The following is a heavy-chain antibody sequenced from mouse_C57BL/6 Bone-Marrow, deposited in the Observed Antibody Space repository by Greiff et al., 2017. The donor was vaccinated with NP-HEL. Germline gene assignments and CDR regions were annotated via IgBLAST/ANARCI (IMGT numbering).Heavy chain of an antibody. V-gene: IGHV14-4*01. J-gene: IGHJ2*01. CDR1: GFNIKDDY. CDR3: TRGGYYFDY. CDR2: IDPENGDT. Sequence: EVQVVESGAELVRPGASVKLSCTASGFNIKDDYMHWVKQRPEQGLEWIGWIDPENGDTEYASKFQGKATITADTSSNTAYLQLSSLTSEDTAVYYCTRGGYYFDYWGQGTTLTVSS.